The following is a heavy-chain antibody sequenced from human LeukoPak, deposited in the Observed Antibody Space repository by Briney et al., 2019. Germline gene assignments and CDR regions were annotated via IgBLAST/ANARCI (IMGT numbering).Heavy chain of an antibody. Sequence: PSETLSLTCTVSGGSISSFYWSWIRQPAGKGLEWIGRIYTSGSTNYSPSLKSRVTISVDKSKNQFSLKLSSVTAADTAVYYCATYQDTSIGGVAYFDYWGQGTLVTVSS. D-gene: IGHD2-2*01. V-gene: IGHV4-4*07. J-gene: IGHJ4*02. CDR2: IYTSGST. CDR3: ATYQDTSIGGVAYFDY. CDR1: GGSISSFY.